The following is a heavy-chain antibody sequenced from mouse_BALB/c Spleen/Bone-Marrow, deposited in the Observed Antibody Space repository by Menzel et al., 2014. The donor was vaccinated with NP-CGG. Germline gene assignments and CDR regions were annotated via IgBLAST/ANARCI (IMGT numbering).Heavy chain of an antibody. CDR3: TRYGNSHYYAMDY. J-gene: IGHJ4*01. CDR1: GYTFTSYW. CDR2: IYPSDSYT. Sequence: QVHVKQSGAELVRPGASVKLSCRASGYTFTSYWINWVKQRPGQGLEWIGNIYPSDSYTNYNQRFKDKATLTVDKSSSTAYMQLSSPTSGDSAVYYCTRYGNSHYYAMDYWGQGTSVTVSS. V-gene: IGHV1-69*02. D-gene: IGHD1-1*01.